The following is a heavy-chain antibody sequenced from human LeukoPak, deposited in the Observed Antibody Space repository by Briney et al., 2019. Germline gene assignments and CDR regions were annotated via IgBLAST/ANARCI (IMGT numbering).Heavy chain of an antibody. J-gene: IGHJ6*02. CDR2: IIPIFGTA. V-gene: IGHV1-69*13. CDR3: ARALSYRGFYLVHYYYGMDV. Sequence: ASVKVSCKASGGTFSSYAISWVRQAPGQGLEWMGGIIPIFGTANYAQKFQGRVTITADESTSTAYMELSSPRSEDTAVYYCARALSYRGFYLVHYYYGMDVWGQGTTVTVSS. D-gene: IGHD2/OR15-2a*01. CDR1: GGTFSSYA.